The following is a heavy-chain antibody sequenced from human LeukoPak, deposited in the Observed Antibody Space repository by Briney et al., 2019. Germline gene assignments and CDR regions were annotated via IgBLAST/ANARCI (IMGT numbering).Heavy chain of an antibody. Sequence: SQTLSLTCTVSGGSISSDYYYWSWIRHHPGKGLEWIGYTYYGGSTYYTPTLESRVSISIDTSAYQFSLKLSSVTAADTAVYYCARSGPHGGWYYFDYWGQGTLVTVSS. CDR2: TYYGGST. CDR3: ARSGPHGGWYYFDY. J-gene: IGHJ4*02. D-gene: IGHD6-19*01. V-gene: IGHV4-31*03. CDR1: GGSISSDYYY.